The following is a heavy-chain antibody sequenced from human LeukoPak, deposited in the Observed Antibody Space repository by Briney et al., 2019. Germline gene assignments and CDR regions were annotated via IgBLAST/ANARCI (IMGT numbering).Heavy chain of an antibody. D-gene: IGHD3-22*01. V-gene: IGHV4-39*01. Sequence: SETLSLTCTVSSGAISSSSYYWGWIRQPPGKGLEWIGRINYSGSTYYNPSLKSRATISVDTSKNQFSLKLSSVTAADTAVYYCARHPVRIVVARGAFDIWGQGTMVTVSS. CDR3: ARHPVRIVVARGAFDI. CDR2: INYSGST. J-gene: IGHJ3*02. CDR1: SGAISSSSYY.